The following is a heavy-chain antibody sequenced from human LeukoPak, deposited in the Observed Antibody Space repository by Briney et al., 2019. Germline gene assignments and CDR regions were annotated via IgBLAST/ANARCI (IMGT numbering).Heavy chain of an antibody. Sequence: GRSLRLSCAASGFTFSSYAMHWVRQAPGKGLEWVAVISYDGSNKYYADSVKGRFTISRDNSKNTLYLQMNSLRAEDTAVYYCARERSGDYDDFDYWGQGTLVTVSS. CDR3: ARERSGDYDDFDY. CDR1: GFTFSSYA. D-gene: IGHD4-17*01. J-gene: IGHJ4*02. CDR2: ISYDGSNK. V-gene: IGHV3-30-3*01.